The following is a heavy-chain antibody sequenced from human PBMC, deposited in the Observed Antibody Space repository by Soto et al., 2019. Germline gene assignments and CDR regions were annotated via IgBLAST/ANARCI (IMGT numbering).Heavy chain of an antibody. CDR1: GYRFTHYW. CDR2: MYPGDSDT. D-gene: IGHD3-22*01. Sequence: GATLKLSFKASGYRFTHYWIGLVSQIPEKGLEWLGIMYPGDSDTRYSPTFQGQVTISADKPISTAYLQWSSLKASDTAMYYCARTPHYYDSSGYYLGYYYYGMDVWGQGTTVTVSS. CDR3: ARTPHYYDSSGYYLGYYYYGMDV. J-gene: IGHJ6*02. V-gene: IGHV5-51*04.